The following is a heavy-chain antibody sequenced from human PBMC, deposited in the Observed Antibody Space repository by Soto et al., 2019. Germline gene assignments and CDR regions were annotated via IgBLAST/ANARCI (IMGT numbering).Heavy chain of an antibody. D-gene: IGHD1-26*01. Sequence: ASVKVSCKASGGTFSIYGASWVRQAPGQGPEWMGGTIPIFGTSNYAQKFQGRVTINADKSTNTAYMELSSLRSEDTAVYDRASPYMSSFGFAIWGKGTKVTVS. J-gene: IGHJ3*02. CDR3: ASPYMSSFGFAI. CDR1: GGTFSIYG. V-gene: IGHV1-69*06. CDR2: TIPIFGTS.